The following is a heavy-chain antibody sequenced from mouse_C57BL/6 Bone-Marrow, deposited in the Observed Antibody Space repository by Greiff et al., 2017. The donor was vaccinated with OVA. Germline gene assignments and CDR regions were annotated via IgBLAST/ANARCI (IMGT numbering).Heavy chain of an antibody. J-gene: IGHJ4*01. V-gene: IGHV1-55*01. CDR2: IYPGSGST. Sequence: QVQLQQPGAELVKPGASVKMSCTASGYTFTSYWITWVKQRPGQGLEWIGDIYPGSGSTDYTEKFQSKATLTVDTSSSTAYMQLSSLTSDDSAVYYCARDTTVVATPYAMDYWGQGTSVTVSS. CDR3: ARDTTVVATPYAMDY. CDR1: GYTFTSYW. D-gene: IGHD1-1*01.